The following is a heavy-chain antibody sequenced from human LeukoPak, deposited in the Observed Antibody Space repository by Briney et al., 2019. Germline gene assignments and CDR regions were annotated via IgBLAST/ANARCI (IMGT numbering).Heavy chain of an antibody. Sequence: ASVKASCKASGYTFTSYYMHWVRHAPGQGLEWMGIINPSGGSTSYAQKFQGRVTMTRDTSTSTVYMELSSLRSEDTVVYYCAQDISGGMYGIWFDPWGQGTLVTVSS. J-gene: IGHJ5*02. V-gene: IGHV1-46*01. CDR3: AQDISGGMYGIWFDP. D-gene: IGHD2-8*01. CDR2: INPSGGST. CDR1: GYTFTSYY.